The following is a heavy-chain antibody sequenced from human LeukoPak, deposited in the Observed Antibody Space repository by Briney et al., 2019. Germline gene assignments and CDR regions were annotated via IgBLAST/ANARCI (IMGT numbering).Heavy chain of an antibody. D-gene: IGHD2-15*01. Sequence: GGSLRLSCAASGFTFSSYCMHWVRQAPGKGLVWVSRINSDGSSTSYADSVKGRFTISRDNAKNTLYLQMNSLRAEDTAVYYCARAPVVVATTHYYYYGMDVWGKGTTVTVSS. CDR2: INSDGSST. CDR3: ARAPVVVATTHYYYYGMDV. CDR1: GFTFSSYC. V-gene: IGHV3-74*01. J-gene: IGHJ6*04.